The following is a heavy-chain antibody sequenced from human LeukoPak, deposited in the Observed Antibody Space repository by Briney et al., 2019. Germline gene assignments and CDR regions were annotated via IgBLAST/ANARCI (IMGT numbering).Heavy chain of an antibody. Sequence: QPGGSLKLSCAGSGFTFSGSAIHWVRQASGKGLEWLGRIRTKANSFGAAYTPSVKGRFTISRDDSKNTAYLQMNSLKTGDTAVYFCTRHVEYYDSSDCDLDYWGQGTLVTVSS. J-gene: IGHJ4*02. CDR3: TRHVEYYDSSDCDLDY. CDR1: GFTFSGSA. CDR2: IRTKANSFGA. D-gene: IGHD3-22*01. V-gene: IGHV3-73*01.